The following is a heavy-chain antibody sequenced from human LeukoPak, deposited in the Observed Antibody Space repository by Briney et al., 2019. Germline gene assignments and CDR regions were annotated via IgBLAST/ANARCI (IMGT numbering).Heavy chain of an antibody. D-gene: IGHD3-9*01. J-gene: IGHJ4*02. CDR1: GLTFSSYD. CDR3: ARGYDILTGDNYFDY. Sequence: GGSLRLSCAASGLTFSSYDMHWVRQATGKGLEWVSAIGTAGDTYYPGSVKGRFTISRESAKNSLYLQMNSLGAGDTAVYYCARGYDILTGDNYFDYWGQGTLVTVSS. CDR2: IGTAGDT. V-gene: IGHV3-13*01.